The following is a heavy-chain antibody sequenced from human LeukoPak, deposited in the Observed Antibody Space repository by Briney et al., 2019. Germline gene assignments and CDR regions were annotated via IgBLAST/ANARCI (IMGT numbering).Heavy chain of an antibody. CDR1: GYSLTSYW. V-gene: IGHV5-51*01. Sequence: GESLKISCKGSGYSLTSYWIGWVRQMPGTGLEWMGFFYPGDSDTRYSPSFQGQVTISADKSISTAYLQWSSLKASDTAMYYCARFGYCSSTSCYGGDYWGQGTLVTVSS. CDR2: FYPGDSDT. D-gene: IGHD2-2*01. CDR3: ARFGYCSSTSCYGGDY. J-gene: IGHJ4*02.